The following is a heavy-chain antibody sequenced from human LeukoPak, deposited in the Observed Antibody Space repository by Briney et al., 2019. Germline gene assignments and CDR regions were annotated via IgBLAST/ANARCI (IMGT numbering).Heavy chain of an antibody. D-gene: IGHD6-13*01. CDR1: GFTFKNYA. Sequence: PGGSLRLSCEASGFTFKNYAMAWVRQAPGKGLEWVSGLSGSGAATFYADSVKGRFTISRDNSNNTLYLRLNSLRAEDTAIYSCAKDRWYDGETGYFDHWGRGTLVTVSS. J-gene: IGHJ4*02. V-gene: IGHV3-23*01. CDR3: AKDRWYDGETGYFDH. CDR2: LSGSGAAT.